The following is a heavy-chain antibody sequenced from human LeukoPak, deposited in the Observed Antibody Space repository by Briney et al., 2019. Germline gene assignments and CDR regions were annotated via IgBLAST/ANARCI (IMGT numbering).Heavy chain of an antibody. CDR3: ARSETTYYYDSSVYFYYYYGTDV. V-gene: IGHV3-7*01. D-gene: IGHD3-22*01. Sequence: GGSLGLSCAASGFTFSNYWMTWVRQAPGKGLEWVANIKQDGSEKYYVDSVKGRFTISRDNAKNSLYLQMNSLRAEDTAVYYCARSETTYYYDSSVYFYYYYGTDVWGQGTTVTVSS. CDR1: GFTFSNYW. CDR2: IKQDGSEK. J-gene: IGHJ6*02.